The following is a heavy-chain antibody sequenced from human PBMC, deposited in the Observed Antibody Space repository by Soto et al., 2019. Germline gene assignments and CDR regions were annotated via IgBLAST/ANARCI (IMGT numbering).Heavy chain of an antibody. Sequence: QVQLVESGGRVVQAGTSLRVTCAASGFSFGSSSMHWGRQAPGGGPEWVAAISSDGRKTYYSESAKGRFTISRDNSKNIGYLEMDRLRLDDTAIYFCARDPGVDFWSGVFDPWGQGTVVTVSS. CDR2: ISSDGRKT. J-gene: IGHJ5*02. CDR3: ARDPGVDFWSGVFDP. V-gene: IGHV3-30*04. D-gene: IGHD3-3*01. CDR1: GFSFGSSS.